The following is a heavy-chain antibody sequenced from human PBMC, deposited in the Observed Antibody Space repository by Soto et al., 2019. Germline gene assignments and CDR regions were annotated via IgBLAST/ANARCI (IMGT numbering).Heavy chain of an antibody. Sequence: SETLSLTCTVSDGSISTYYWSWIRLPPGKGPEWIGYIYYSGSTTYNPSLKSRVTMSVDTSKNQFSLELSSVTSADTAIYYCARGRTAPPRTYYFDSWGQGSLVT. CDR2: IYYSGST. V-gene: IGHV4-59*01. J-gene: IGHJ4*02. D-gene: IGHD1-1*01. CDR1: DGSISTYY. CDR3: ARGRTAPPRTYYFDS.